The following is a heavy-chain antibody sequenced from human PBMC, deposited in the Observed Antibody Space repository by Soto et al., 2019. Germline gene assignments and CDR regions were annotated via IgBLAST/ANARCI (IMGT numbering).Heavy chain of an antibody. J-gene: IGHJ4*02. CDR3: ARDLAAAGPFDC. Sequence: QVQLVQSGAEVKKPGASVKVSCKASGYTFTNYAFSWVRQAPGQGLEWMGWISAYNGNTNYPQKLQGRVTMTTDTPTSTADMELRSLRSDDTAVYYCARDLAAAGPFDCWGQGTLVTVSS. CDR1: GYTFTNYA. D-gene: IGHD6-13*01. CDR2: ISAYNGNT. V-gene: IGHV1-18*01.